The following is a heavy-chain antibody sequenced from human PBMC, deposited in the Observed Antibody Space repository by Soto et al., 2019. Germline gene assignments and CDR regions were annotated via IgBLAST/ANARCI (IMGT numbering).Heavy chain of an antibody. CDR2: IKQDGRAA. CDR1: GFPFSTYW. J-gene: IGHJ4*02. CDR3: ARGKSPYSSGWHNRHFDC. D-gene: IGHD6-19*01. V-gene: IGHV3-7*02. Sequence: GGSLRLSCAASGFPFSTYWMGWSRQPPGKGMEWVANIKQDGRAAWYVDSVKGRFTISRDNSKNTLYLQMNSLRAEGTAVYYCARGKSPYSSGWHNRHFDCWGQGTLVTVCS.